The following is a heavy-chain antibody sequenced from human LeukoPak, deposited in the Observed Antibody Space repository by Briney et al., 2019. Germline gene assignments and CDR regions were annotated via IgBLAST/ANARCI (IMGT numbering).Heavy chain of an antibody. J-gene: IGHJ5*02. V-gene: IGHV1-18*01. CDR2: ISAYNGNT. D-gene: IGHD3-3*01. CDR1: GYTFTSYG. Sequence: ASVKVSCKASGYTFTSYGISWVRQAPGQGIEWMGWISAYNGNTNYAQKLQGRVTMTTDTSTSTAYMELRSLRSDDTAVYYCARVSLEWLFGDWFDPWGQGTLVTVSS. CDR3: ARVSLEWLFGDWFDP.